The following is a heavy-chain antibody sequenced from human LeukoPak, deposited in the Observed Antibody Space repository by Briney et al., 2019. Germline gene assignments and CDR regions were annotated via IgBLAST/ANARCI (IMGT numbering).Heavy chain of an antibody. D-gene: IGHD1-14*01. CDR1: GGSISSYY. J-gene: IGHJ4*02. CDR3: ARDQRGSTGTFNY. V-gene: IGHV4-59*01. Sequence: SETLSLTCTVSGGSISSYYWSWIRQPPGKGLEWIGYIYYSGSTNYNPSLKSRVTISVDTSKNQFSLKLSSVTAADTAVYYCARDQRGSTGTFNYWGQGTLVTVSS. CDR2: IYYSGST.